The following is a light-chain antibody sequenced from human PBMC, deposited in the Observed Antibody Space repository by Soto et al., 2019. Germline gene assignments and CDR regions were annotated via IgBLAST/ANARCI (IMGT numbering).Light chain of an antibody. CDR3: QQSYSTLLT. J-gene: IGKJ4*01. CDR2: GAS. CDR1: QSVSSN. Sequence: EIVMTQSPATLSVSPGERATLSCRASQSVSSNLAWYQQKPGQAPRLLIYGASTRATGIPARFSGSGSGTEFTLTISSLQPEDFATYYCQQSYSTLLTFGGGTKVDIK. V-gene: IGKV3-15*01.